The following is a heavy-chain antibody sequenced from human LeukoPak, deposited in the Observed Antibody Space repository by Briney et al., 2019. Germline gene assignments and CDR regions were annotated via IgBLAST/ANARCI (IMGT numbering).Heavy chain of an antibody. CDR2: INHSGST. V-gene: IGHV4-34*01. Sequence: SETLSLTCAVYGGSFSGYYWSWIRQPPGKGLKWIGEINHSGSTNYNPSLKSRVTISVDTSKNQFSLKLSSVTAADTAVYYCAGVNYYDSSGYDYWGQGTLVTVSS. CDR3: AGVNYYDSSGYDY. CDR1: GGSFSGYY. D-gene: IGHD3-22*01. J-gene: IGHJ4*02.